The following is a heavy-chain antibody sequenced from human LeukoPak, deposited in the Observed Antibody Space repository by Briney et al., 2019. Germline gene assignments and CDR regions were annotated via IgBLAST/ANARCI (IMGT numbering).Heavy chain of an antibody. V-gene: IGHV3-7*01. CDR3: ATAPAAADSW. CDR1: GFIFCRFW. J-gene: IGHJ4*02. Sequence: GGSLRLFCAASGFIFCRFWMTWVRQSPGRGLEGVANIKPDGTKKTYVDSVKGRFIISRDNAKNSLYLQMNSLRADDTAVYYCATAPAAADSWWGQGTLVAVSS. CDR2: IKPDGTKK. D-gene: IGHD6-13*01.